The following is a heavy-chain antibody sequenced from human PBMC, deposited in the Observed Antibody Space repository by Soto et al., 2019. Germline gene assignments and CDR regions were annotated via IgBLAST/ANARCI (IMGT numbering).Heavy chain of an antibody. D-gene: IGHD6-13*01. V-gene: IGHV3-11*05. CDR1: GFTFSDYY. J-gene: IGHJ4*02. CDR2: ISSSTRHT. Sequence: QVQLVESGGGLVKPGGSLRLSCAVSGFTFSDYYMTWIRQAPGKELEWVSYISSSTRHTNYADSVKGRFTISRNNAKNSLCLQRTSLRAEDTAVYYCARGRGAAADYCDFWGQRTLVTVYS. CDR3: ARGRGAAADYCDF.